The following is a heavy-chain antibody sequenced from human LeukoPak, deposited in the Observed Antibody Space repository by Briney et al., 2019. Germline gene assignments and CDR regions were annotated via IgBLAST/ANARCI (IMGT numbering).Heavy chain of an antibody. V-gene: IGHV1-69*05. CDR3: SREKGGVGFDP. CDR1: GGTFSSYA. D-gene: IGHD3-16*01. Sequence: SVTVSCKASGGTFSSYAISWVRQAPGQGLEWMGGIIPIFGTANYAQKFQGRVTITTAESTSTAYMELSSVRSEDTAVYFCSREKGGVGFDPWGEGTLVTVSS. J-gene: IGHJ5*02. CDR2: IIPIFGTA.